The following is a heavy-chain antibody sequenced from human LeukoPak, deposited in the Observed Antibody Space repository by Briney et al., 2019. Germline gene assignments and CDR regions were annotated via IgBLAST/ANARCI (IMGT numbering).Heavy chain of an antibody. J-gene: IGHJ4*02. Sequence: SETLSLTCAVYAGSFSGYYWSWIRQPPGKGLEWIGEINHSGSTNYSPSLKSRVTISVDTSKNQFSLKLSSVTAADTAVYYCARCKDYYVSGSYYKTFDYWGQGTLVTVSS. V-gene: IGHV4-34*01. CDR1: AGSFSGYY. CDR2: INHSGST. D-gene: IGHD3-10*01. CDR3: ARCKDYYVSGSYYKTFDY.